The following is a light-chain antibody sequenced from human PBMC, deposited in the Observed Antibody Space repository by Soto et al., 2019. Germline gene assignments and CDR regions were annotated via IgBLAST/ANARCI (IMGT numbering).Light chain of an antibody. Sequence: EIVLTQSPATLSLSPGERATLSCRASQSVSSYLAWYQQKPGQAPRLLIYDASNRATGIPPRFSGSGSGTDFSVTISSLEAEDFAVYYCQHRRKWPLTYGGATKVESK. CDR1: QSVSSY. CDR3: QHRRKWPLT. CDR2: DAS. V-gene: IGKV3-11*01. J-gene: IGKJ4*01.